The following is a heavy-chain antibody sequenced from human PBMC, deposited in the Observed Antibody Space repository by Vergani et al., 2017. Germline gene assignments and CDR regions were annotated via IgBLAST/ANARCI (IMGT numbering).Heavy chain of an antibody. CDR1: GGSISSYY. CDR3: ARFGCALFGVGSLSGYYYMDV. J-gene: IGHJ6*03. Sequence: QVQLQESGPGLVKPSETLSLTCTVSGGSISSYYWSWIRQPQGKGLEWIGYIYYSGSTNSHPSLKSRVTISVDTSKNQFSLKLSSVTAADTAVYYCARFGCALFGVGSLSGYYYMDVWGKGTTVTVSS. CDR2: IYYSGST. D-gene: IGHD3-3*01. V-gene: IGHV4-59*01.